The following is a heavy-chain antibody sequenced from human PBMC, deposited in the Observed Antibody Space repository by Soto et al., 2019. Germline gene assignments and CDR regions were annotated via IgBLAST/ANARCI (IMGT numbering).Heavy chain of an antibody. D-gene: IGHD2-15*01. Sequence: EVQLLESGGGLGQPGGSLRLSCAASGFTFSSYAMSWVRQAPGKGLEWVSAISGSGGSTYYADSVKGRFTISRDNSKNTLYLQMNSLRAEHTAVYYCAKDPGRGGKMLLQVGADVWGQGTTVTVSS. CDR2: ISGSGGST. CDR1: GFTFSSYA. V-gene: IGHV3-23*01. CDR3: AKDPGRGGKMLLQVGADV. J-gene: IGHJ6*02.